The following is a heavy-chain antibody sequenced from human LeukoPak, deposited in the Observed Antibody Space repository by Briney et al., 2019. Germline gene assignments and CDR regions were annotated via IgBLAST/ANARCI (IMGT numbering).Heavy chain of an antibody. CDR3: ARGRGIAAAGTSLDY. CDR2: INHSGST. CDR1: GGSFSGYY. V-gene: IGHV4-34*01. J-gene: IGHJ4*02. D-gene: IGHD6-13*01. Sequence: SETLSLTCAVYGGSFSGYYWIWIRQPPGKGLEWIGEINHSGSTNYNPSLKSRVTISVDTSKNQFSLKLSSVTAADTAVYYCARGRGIAAAGTSLDYWGQGTLVTVSS.